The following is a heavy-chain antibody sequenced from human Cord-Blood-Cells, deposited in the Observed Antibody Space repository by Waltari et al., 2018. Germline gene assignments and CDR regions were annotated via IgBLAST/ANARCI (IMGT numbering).Heavy chain of an antibody. CDR1: GGSFSGYY. CDR2: INHSGST. D-gene: IGHD3-3*01. Sequence: QVQLQQWGAGLLKPSETLSLTCAVYGGSFSGYYWSWIRQPPGKGLEWIGEINHSGSTNSNPSLKSRVTISVDTSKNQFSLKLSSVTAADTAVYYCARGHVPADFWSGYYYYYYYGMDVWGQGTTVTVSS. CDR3: ARGHVPADFWSGYYYYYYYGMDV. V-gene: IGHV4-34*01. J-gene: IGHJ6*02.